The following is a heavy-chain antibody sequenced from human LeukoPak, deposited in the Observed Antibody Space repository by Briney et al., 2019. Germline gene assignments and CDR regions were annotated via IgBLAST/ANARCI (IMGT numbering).Heavy chain of an antibody. V-gene: IGHV7-4-1*02. CDR3: ARDPGLVRGGIPPFDP. CDR2: INTNTGNP. J-gene: IGHJ5*02. D-gene: IGHD1-26*01. CDR1: GGTFSSYA. Sequence: ASVKVSCKASGGTFSSYAISWVRQAPGQGLEWMGWINTNTGNPTYAQGFTGRFVFSLDTSVSTAYLQISSLKAEDTAVYYCARDPGLVRGGIPPFDPWGQGTLVTVSS.